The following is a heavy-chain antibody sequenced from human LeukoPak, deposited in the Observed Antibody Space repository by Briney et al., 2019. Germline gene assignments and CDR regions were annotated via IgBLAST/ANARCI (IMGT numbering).Heavy chain of an antibody. D-gene: IGHD1-7*01. J-gene: IGHJ5*02. CDR3: ARRNWNYNWFDP. V-gene: IGHV1-69*05. Sequence: SLKVSCKASGGTFSSYAISWVRQAPGQGLEWMGGIIPIFGTANYAQKFQGRVTITTDESTSTAYMELSSLRSEDTAVYYCARRNWNYNWFDPWGQGTLVTVSS. CDR2: IIPIFGTA. CDR1: GGTFSSYA.